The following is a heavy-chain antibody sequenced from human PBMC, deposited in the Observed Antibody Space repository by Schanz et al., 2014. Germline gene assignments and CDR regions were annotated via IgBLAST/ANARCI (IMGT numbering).Heavy chain of an antibody. J-gene: IGHJ4*02. CDR1: GGSINSAGHY. Sequence: LCGGSINSAGHYWSWIRQPPGKGLEWIGYISYSGRTYYSPSLKSRLTMSVDTSKNQFSLRLSSVTAADTAIYYCSRGECSSTSCHEVAPPDDWGQGTLVTVSS. V-gene: IGHV4-31*02. CDR2: ISYSGRT. D-gene: IGHD2-2*01. CDR3: SRGECSSTSCHEVAPPDD.